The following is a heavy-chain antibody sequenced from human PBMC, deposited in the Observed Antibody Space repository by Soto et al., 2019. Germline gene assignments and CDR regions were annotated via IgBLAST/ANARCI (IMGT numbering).Heavy chain of an antibody. J-gene: IGHJ4*02. CDR2: INPSGGST. Sequence: GASVKVSCKASGYSFSSYYMHCVRQAPGQGLEWMGIINPSGGSTSYAQKFQGRVTMTRDTSTSTVYMELSSLRSEDTAVYCCARSELSGSYPQYYFDYWGQGTLVTVSS. CDR3: ARSELSGSYPQYYFDY. CDR1: GYSFSSYY. D-gene: IGHD1-26*01. V-gene: IGHV1-46*01.